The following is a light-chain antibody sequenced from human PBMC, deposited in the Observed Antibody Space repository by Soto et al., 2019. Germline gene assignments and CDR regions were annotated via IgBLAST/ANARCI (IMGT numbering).Light chain of an antibody. J-gene: IGKJ4*01. CDR2: KAS. Sequence: DIQMTQSPSSLSAFVGDRVTITCRASQSIRNWLAWYQQKPGKAPRLLIYKASSLQSGVPSRFSGSGSCTDVTLTISSLQPDDSATYYCQQYDSSSTFGGGTKVDIK. CDR1: QSIRNW. CDR3: QQYDSSST. V-gene: IGKV1-5*03.